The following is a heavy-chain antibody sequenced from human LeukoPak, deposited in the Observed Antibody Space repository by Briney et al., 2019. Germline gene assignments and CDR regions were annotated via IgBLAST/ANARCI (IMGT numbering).Heavy chain of an antibody. J-gene: IGHJ4*02. CDR1: GGSISSYY. V-gene: IGHV4-4*07. D-gene: IGHD3-22*01. Sequence: PSETLSLTCTVSGGSISSYYWRWIRQPAGKGLEWIGRIYGSGSTNYNPSLWGRVTMSVDTSKNQVSLNLSSVTAADTAVYYWARDLGGLYYDSSGTDYWGQGTLVTVSS. CDR3: ARDLGGLYYDSSGTDY. CDR2: IYGSGST.